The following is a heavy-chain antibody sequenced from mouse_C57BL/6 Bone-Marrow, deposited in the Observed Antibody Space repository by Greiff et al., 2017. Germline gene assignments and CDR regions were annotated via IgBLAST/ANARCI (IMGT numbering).Heavy chain of an antibody. D-gene: IGHD1-1*01. J-gene: IGHJ4*01. CDR1: GFNIKDYY. Sequence: EVQVVESGAELVRPGASVKLSCTASGFNIKDYYMHWVKQRPEQGLEWIGWIDPENGDTEYASKFQGKATITADPSSNTAYLQLRSMTSEDTAVYYCTALITSVVAADFYAMDYWGQGTSVTVSS. CDR2: IDPENGDT. CDR3: TALITSVVAADFYAMDY. V-gene: IGHV14-4*01.